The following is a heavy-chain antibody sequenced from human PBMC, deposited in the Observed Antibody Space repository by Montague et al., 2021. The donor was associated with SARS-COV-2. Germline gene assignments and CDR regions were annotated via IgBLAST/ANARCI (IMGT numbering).Heavy chain of an antibody. V-gene: IGHV2-70*11. D-gene: IGHD3-10*01. Sequence: PALVKPTQTLTLTCTFSGFSLSTSGMCVSWIRQPPGKALEWLARIDWDDDKNYSTSRKTRLTIAKDTSKNQVVLTMTNMDPVDTATYYCARSSVVRGVSLDYWGQGTLVTVSS. CDR2: IDWDDDK. J-gene: IGHJ4*02. CDR3: ARSSVVRGVSLDY. CDR1: GFSLSTSGMC.